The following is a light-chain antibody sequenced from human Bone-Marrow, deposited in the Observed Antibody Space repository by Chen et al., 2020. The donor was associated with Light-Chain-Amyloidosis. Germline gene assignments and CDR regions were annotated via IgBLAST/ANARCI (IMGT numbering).Light chain of an antibody. CDR3: QVWDRSSDRPV. CDR2: DDS. Sequence: SYVLSKPSSVSVASGQTATMACGGNNIGSTSVHWYQQTPGQAPLLVVYDDSDRPSGIPERLSGSNSGNTATLTISRVEAGDEADYYCQVWDRSSDRPVFGGGTKLTVL. CDR1: NIGSTS. J-gene: IGLJ3*02. V-gene: IGLV3-21*02.